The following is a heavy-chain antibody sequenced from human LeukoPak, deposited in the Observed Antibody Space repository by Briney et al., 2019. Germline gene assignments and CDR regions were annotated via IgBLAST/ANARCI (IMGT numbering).Heavy chain of an antibody. J-gene: IGHJ4*02. CDR1: GFTFSNYW. Sequence: PGGSLRLSCAASGFTFSNYWMTWVRQAPGKGLEWVANIKEDGAEQYYVDSVRGRFTISRDKAKNSVYLQLNRLRVEDTAIYYCARDPREQQLDYWGQGTLVTVSS. V-gene: IGHV3-7*03. CDR3: ARDPREQQLDY. D-gene: IGHD6-13*01. CDR2: IKEDGAEQ.